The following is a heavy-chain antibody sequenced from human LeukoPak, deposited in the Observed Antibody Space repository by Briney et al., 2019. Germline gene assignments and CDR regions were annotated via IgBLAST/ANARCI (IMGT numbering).Heavy chain of an antibody. CDR3: ARVGAAAVLVDY. Sequence: GGSLRLSCAASGFTFSSYAMHWVRQAPGKGLEWVAVISYDGSNKYYPDSVKGRFTISRDNSKNTLYLQMNSLRAEDTAVYYCARVGAAAVLVDYWGQGTLVAVSS. CDR1: GFTFSSYA. J-gene: IGHJ4*02. CDR2: ISYDGSNK. V-gene: IGHV3-30-3*01. D-gene: IGHD6-13*01.